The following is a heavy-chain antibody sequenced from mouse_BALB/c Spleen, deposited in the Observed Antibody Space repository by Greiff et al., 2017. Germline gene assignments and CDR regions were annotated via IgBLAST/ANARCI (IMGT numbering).Heavy chain of an antibody. CDR3: ARPTGSYAMDY. V-gene: IGHV5-9-4*01. D-gene: IGHD4-1*02. J-gene: IGHJ4*01. Sequence: EVQVVESGGGLVKPGGSLKLSCAASGFTFSSYAMSWVRQSPEKRLEWVAEISSGGSYTYYPDTVTGRFTISRDNAKNTLYLEMSSLRSEDTAMYYCARPTGSYAMDYWGQGTSVTVSS. CDR1: GFTFSSYA. CDR2: ISSGGSYT.